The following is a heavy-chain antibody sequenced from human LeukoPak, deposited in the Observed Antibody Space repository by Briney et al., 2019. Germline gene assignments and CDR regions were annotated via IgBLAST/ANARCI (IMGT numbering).Heavy chain of an antibody. CDR1: GDSIGTYF. CDR2: VYDGGRT. CDR3: ARDYIVETGVVGFGM. J-gene: IGHJ3*02. V-gene: IGHV4-4*07. D-gene: IGHD2-8*02. Sequence: PSETLSLTCTVSGDSIGTYFWNWIRQSAGEGLEWIGHVYDGGRTNYNPSLKGRVTISVDTSRNLFSLRLSSVTAADTAVYYCARDYIVETGVVGFGMWGQGTMVTVSS.